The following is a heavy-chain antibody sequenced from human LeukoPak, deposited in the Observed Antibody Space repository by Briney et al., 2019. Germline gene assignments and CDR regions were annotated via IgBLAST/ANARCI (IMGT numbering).Heavy chain of an antibody. V-gene: IGHV3-48*03. CDR1: GFTFSSYE. D-gene: IGHD3-3*01. Sequence: GGSLRLSCAASGFTFSSYEMNWVRQAPGKGGEWVSCISSSCSRISYADSVKCPFTISRDNAKNSLFLQMNSLRAEDTAVYYCASEISGVLFDYRGQGSLVTVSS. CDR2: ISSSCSRI. CDR3: ASEISGVLFDY. J-gene: IGHJ4*02.